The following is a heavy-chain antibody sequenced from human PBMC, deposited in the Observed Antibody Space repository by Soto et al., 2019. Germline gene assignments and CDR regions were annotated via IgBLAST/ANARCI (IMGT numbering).Heavy chain of an antibody. Sequence: HPGGSLRLSCAASGFNFGDYAMHWVRQTPGQGLEWVSGLNWNSVTPGYGDSVKGRFSISRDNGKYALYLQMTSLRPEDTALYYYVKDISGAYSGPNYDAWGQGTLVTVSS. J-gene: IGHJ4*02. V-gene: IGHV3-9*01. CDR3: VKDISGAYSGPNYDA. CDR1: GFNFGDYA. CDR2: LNWNSVTP. D-gene: IGHD1-26*01.